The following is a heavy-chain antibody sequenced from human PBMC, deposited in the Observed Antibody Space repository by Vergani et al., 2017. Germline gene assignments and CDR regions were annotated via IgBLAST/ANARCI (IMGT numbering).Heavy chain of an antibody. Sequence: EMQLVESGGGVVQPGGSLRLSCAASGFSFSSYSMNWVRQSPGKGLEYIGLSKPKTEGGTTHYNAAMKGRVTISRDDSKSVLFLEMTNLAPEDTAVYYCWDTNYANSWDFWGQGSLVTVSS. V-gene: IGHV3-15*05. D-gene: IGHD2-8*01. J-gene: IGHJ4*02. CDR3: WDTNYANSWDF. CDR2: SKPKTEGGTT. CDR1: GFSFSSYS.